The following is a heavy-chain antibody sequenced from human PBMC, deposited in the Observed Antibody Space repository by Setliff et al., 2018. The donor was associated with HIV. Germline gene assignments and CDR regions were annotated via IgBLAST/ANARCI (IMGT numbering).Heavy chain of an antibody. V-gene: IGHV3-21*06. Sequence: KTGGSLRLSCAASGFVFRNYNMNWVRQAPGKGLEWVSSVSSDGRYIYYADSVRGRFTISRDDAKSSLYLQMYSLRAEDTAIYYCARDRASSAYYSHFDYWGQGNMVTVSS. CDR3: ARDRASSAYYSHFDY. CDR1: GFVFRNYN. J-gene: IGHJ4*02. CDR2: VSSDGRYI. D-gene: IGHD3-22*01.